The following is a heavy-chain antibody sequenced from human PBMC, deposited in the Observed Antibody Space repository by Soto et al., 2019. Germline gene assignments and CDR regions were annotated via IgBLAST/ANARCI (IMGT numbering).Heavy chain of an antibody. CDR2: MNPNGGNT. CDR1: GYAFTTYD. J-gene: IGHJ4*02. D-gene: IGHD5-18*01. CDR3: ARGSYSYGNRNFDY. V-gene: IGHV1-8*01. Sequence: QVQLVQSGAEVKKPGASVKVSCKASGYAFTTYDINWVRQATGQGLEWMGWMNPNGGNTGYAQKFQGRVTMTRNTSINPAYIELSRLRSEDTAVYYCARGSYSYGNRNFDYWGQGSLVTVSS.